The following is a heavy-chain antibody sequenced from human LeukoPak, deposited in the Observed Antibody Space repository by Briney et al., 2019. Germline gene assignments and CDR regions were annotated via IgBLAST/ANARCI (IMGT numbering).Heavy chain of an antibody. D-gene: IGHD1-1*01. J-gene: IGHJ5*02. V-gene: IGHV4-59*01. CDR3: ARDRLQLQS. CDR1: GGSISNYY. Sequence: SEALSLTCTVSGGSISNYYWNWIRQPPGKGLEWIGYIYYTGNTNHNPSLKSRVTISVDTSKNQFSLKLSSVTAADTAVYYCARDRLQLQSWGQGTLVTVSS. CDR2: IYYTGNT.